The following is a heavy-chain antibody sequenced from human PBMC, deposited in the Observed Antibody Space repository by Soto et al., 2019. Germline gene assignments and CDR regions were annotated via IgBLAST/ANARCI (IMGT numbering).Heavy chain of an antibody. Sequence: GGSLRLSCATSGFPFRNYAMSWVRQTPGKGLEWVSAIDGSVDSTYYADSVKGRFTISRDNSGNTLYLQMDSLRAEDTAVYFCAKDRGWTYYFDYWGQGALVTLSS. J-gene: IGHJ4*02. V-gene: IGHV3-23*01. CDR2: IDGSVDST. CDR3: AKDRGWTYYFDY. D-gene: IGHD6-19*01. CDR1: GFPFRNYA.